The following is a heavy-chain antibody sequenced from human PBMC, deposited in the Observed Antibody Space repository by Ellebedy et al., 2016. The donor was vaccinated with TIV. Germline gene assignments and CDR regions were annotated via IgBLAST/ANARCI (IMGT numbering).Heavy chain of an antibody. CDR1: GYTFNTYG. Sequence: ASVKVSCKASGYTFNTYGISWVRQAPAQGLEWMGRIIPILGITNYAQKFQGRVTITRDTSASTAFMELSSLTSEDTAVYLCAREVISAANIQPNFDYWGQGTLVTVSS. V-gene: IGHV1-69*04. CDR3: AREVISAANIQPNFDY. CDR2: IIPILGIT. D-gene: IGHD6-13*01. J-gene: IGHJ4*02.